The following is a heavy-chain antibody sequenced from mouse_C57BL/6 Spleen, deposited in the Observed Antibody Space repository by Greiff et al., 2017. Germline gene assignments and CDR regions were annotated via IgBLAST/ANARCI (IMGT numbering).Heavy chain of an antibody. V-gene: IGHV14-2*01. CDR3: ARSYGSIYGYFDV. D-gene: IGHD1-1*01. CDR1: GFNIKDYY. Sequence: EVQLQQSGAELVKPGASVKLSCKASGFNIKDYYMHWVKQRTEQGLEWIGRIDPEDGETKYAPKFQGKATMTADTSSNTAYVQNRGLTSEDTAVYYCARSYGSIYGYFDVWGTGTTVTVSS. J-gene: IGHJ1*03. CDR2: IDPEDGET.